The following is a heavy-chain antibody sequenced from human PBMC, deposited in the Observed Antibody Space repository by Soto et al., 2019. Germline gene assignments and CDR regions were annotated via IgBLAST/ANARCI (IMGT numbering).Heavy chain of an antibody. V-gene: IGHV1-8*01. Sequence: QGLEWMGWMNPNSGNTGYAQKFQGRVTMTRNTSISTAYMELSSLRSEDTAVYYCARGRRCSSTSCYEYYYYYMDVWGKGTTVTVSS. D-gene: IGHD2-2*01. CDR3: ARGRRCSSTSCYEYYYYYMDV. CDR2: MNPNSGNT. J-gene: IGHJ6*03.